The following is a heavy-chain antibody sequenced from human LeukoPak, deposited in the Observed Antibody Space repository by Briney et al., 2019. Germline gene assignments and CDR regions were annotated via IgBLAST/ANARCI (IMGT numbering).Heavy chain of an antibody. J-gene: IGHJ4*02. CDR3: ARLIYDSSGYYYGTFDY. CDR1: GGSFSGYY. D-gene: IGHD3-22*01. V-gene: IGHV4-34*01. Sequence: SSETLSLTCAVYGGSFSGYYWSWIRQPPGKGLEWIGEINHSGSTNYNPSLKSRVTISVDTSKNQFSLKLSSVTAADTAVYYCARLIYDSSGYYYGTFDYWGQGTLVTVSS. CDR2: INHSGST.